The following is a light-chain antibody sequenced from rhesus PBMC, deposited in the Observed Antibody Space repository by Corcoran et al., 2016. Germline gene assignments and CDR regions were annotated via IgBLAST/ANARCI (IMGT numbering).Light chain of an antibody. CDR1: SADIGGYNF. CDR2: EVT. Sequence: QAALTQPRSVSGSPGQSVTISCTGTSADIGGYNFVSWYQHLPGTAPKLLIYEVTKRPSGVSDRFSGSKSGNTASLTISGLQADDETDYFCCSYAGTFSFYVFGGGTRLTVL. J-gene: IGLJ1*01. V-gene: IGLV2-32*01. CDR3: CSYAGTFSFYV.